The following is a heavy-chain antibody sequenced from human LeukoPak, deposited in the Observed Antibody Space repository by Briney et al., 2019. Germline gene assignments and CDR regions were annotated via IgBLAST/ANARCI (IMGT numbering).Heavy chain of an antibody. CDR3: ARVGIAVAGYGYWYFDL. V-gene: IGHV3-11*01. J-gene: IGHJ2*01. CDR2: IRESGGSI. CDR1: GFTFSDYY. D-gene: IGHD6-19*01. Sequence: GGSLRLSCAASGFTFSDYYMSWIRQAPGKGLEWVSYIRESGGSIYYADSVKGRFTISRDDAKNSLYLQMNTLRAEDTAVYYCARVGIAVAGYGYWYFDLWGRGTLVTVSS.